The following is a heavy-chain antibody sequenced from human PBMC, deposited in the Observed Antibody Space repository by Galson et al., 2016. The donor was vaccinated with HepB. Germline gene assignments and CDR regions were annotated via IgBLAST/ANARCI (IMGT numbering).Heavy chain of an antibody. J-gene: IGHJ4*02. Sequence: SLRLSCAASGFTLSSFAMHWVRQAPGKGLEWVALVWYDGITTYYVDSVKGRFTISRDNSDNTMYLQMSSLRAEDTAVYYCAREYSTAGFDYWGQGTLVTVSS. D-gene: IGHD2-21*01. CDR1: GFTLSSFA. V-gene: IGHV3-33*01. CDR2: VWYDGITT. CDR3: AREYSTAGFDY.